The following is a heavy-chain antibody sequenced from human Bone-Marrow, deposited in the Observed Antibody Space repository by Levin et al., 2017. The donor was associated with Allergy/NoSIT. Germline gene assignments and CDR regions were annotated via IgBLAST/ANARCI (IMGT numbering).Heavy chain of an antibody. CDR1: GFTFDDYA. CDR3: AKDYCSSTSCSFDY. CDR2: ISWNRGNI. V-gene: IGHV3-9*01. J-gene: IGHJ4*02. D-gene: IGHD2-2*01. Sequence: PGGSLRLSCAASGFTFDDYAMHWVRQAPGKGLEWVSGISWNRGNIGYADSVKGRFTISRDNAKNSVYLQMNSLRAEDTALYYCAKDYCSSTSCSFDYWGQGTLVTVSS.